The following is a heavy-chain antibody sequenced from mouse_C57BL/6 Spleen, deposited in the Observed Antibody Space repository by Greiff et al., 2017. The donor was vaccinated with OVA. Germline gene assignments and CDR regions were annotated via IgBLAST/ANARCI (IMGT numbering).Heavy chain of an antibody. J-gene: IGHJ3*01. CDR2: IDPSDSET. V-gene: IGHV1-52*01. CDR3: ARWGYYDYDWCAY. Sequence: QVQLQQPGAELVRPGSSVKLSCKASGYTFTSYWMHWVKQRPIQGLEWIGNIDPSDSETHYNQKFKDKATLTVDKSSSTAYMQLSSLTSEDSAVYYCARWGYYDYDWCAYWGQGTLVTVSA. CDR1: GYTFTSYW. D-gene: IGHD2-4*01.